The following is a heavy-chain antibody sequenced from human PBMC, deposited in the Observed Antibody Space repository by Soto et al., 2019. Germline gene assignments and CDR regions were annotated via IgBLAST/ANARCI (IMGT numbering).Heavy chain of an antibody. CDR3: ARQRTHYYGSGENWFDP. D-gene: IGHD3-10*01. CDR2: IYYSGST. V-gene: IGHV4-39*01. J-gene: IGHJ5*02. CDR1: GGSISSSSYY. Sequence: SETLSLTCTFSGGSISSSSYYWGWIRQPPGKGLEWIGSIYYSGSTYYNPSLKSRVTISVDTSKNQFSLKLSSVTAADTAVYYCARQRTHYYGSGENWFDPWGQGTLVTVSS.